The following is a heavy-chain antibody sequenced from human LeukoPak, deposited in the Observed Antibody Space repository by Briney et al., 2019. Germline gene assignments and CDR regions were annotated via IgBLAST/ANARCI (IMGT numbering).Heavy chain of an antibody. CDR2: INHSGST. Sequence: SETLSLTCAVYGGSFSGYYWSWIRQPPGKGLEWIGEINHSGSTNYNPSLKSRVTISVDTSKNHFSLKLSSVTAADTAVCYCAANSADYNTLGSSYKVWGQGTLVTVSS. J-gene: IGHJ4*02. CDR3: AANSADYNTLGSSYKV. D-gene: IGHD3-10*01. V-gene: IGHV4-34*01. CDR1: GGSFSGYY.